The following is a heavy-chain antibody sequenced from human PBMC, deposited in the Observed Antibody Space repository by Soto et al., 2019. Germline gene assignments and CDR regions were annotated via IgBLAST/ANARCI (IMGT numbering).Heavy chain of an antibody. CDR3: ARHGHPLWFGEGGSAYYYYGMDV. Sequence: ASVKVSCKASGGTFSSYAISWVRQAPGQGLEWMGGIIPIFGTANYAQKFQGRVTITADESTSTAYMELSSLRSEDTAVYYCARHGHPLWFGEGGSAYYYYGMDVWGQGTTVTVSS. CDR1: GGTFSSYA. D-gene: IGHD3-10*01. CDR2: IIPIFGTA. V-gene: IGHV1-69*13. J-gene: IGHJ6*02.